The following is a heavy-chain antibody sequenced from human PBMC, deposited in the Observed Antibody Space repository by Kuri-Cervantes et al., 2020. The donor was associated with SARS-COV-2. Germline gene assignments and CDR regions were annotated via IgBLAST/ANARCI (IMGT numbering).Heavy chain of an antibody. CDR1: GGSISSSSYY. V-gene: IGHV4-39*01. D-gene: IGHD3-3*01. J-gene: IGHJ6*03. CDR3: ARGRIDFWSGYYPYYYYYYMDV. Sequence: GSLRLSCTVSGGSISSSSYYRGWIRQPPGKGLEWIGSIYYSGSTYYNPSLKSRVTISVDTSKNQFSLKLSSVTAADTAVYYCARGRIDFWSGYYPYYYYYYMDVWGKGTTVTVSS. CDR2: IYYSGST.